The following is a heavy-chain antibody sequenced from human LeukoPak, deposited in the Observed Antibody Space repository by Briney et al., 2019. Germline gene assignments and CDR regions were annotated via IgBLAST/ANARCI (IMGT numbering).Heavy chain of an antibody. Sequence: PGGSLRLSCAASGFTFSSYAMSWVRQAPGKGLEWVSDINGSGGTTYYADSVKGRFTISRDNSKNTLYLQMNSLRAEDTAVYYCARVNYYDSSTNDNERGGDAFDIWGQGTMVTVSS. V-gene: IGHV3-23*01. CDR3: ARVNYYDSSTNDNERGGDAFDI. CDR2: INGSGGTT. D-gene: IGHD3-22*01. CDR1: GFTFSSYA. J-gene: IGHJ3*02.